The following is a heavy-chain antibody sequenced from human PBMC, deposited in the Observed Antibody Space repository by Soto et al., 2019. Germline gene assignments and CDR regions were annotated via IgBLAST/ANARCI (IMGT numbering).Heavy chain of an antibody. D-gene: IGHD3-22*01. V-gene: IGHV1-46*01. Sequence: ASVKVSCKASGYTFTSYYMHWVRQAPGQGLEWMGIINPSGGSTSYAQKFQGRVTMTRDTSTSTVYMELSSLRSEDTAVYYCASREDYYDSSGYYDAFDIWGQGTMVTVSS. J-gene: IGHJ3*02. CDR3: ASREDYYDSSGYYDAFDI. CDR1: GYTFTSYY. CDR2: INPSGGST.